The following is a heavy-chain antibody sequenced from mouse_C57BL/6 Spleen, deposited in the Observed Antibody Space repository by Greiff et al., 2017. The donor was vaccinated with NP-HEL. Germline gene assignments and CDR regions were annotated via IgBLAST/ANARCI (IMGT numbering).Heavy chain of an antibody. Sequence: VQLVESGAELARPGASVKLSCKASGYTFTSYGISWVKQRTGQGLEWIGEIYPRSGNPYYNEKFKGKATLTADKSSSTAYMELRSLTSEDSAVYFCARGDGNHLAYWGQGTLVTVSA. J-gene: IGHJ3*01. V-gene: IGHV1-81*01. D-gene: IGHD2-1*01. CDR3: ARGDGNHLAY. CDR1: GYTFTSYG. CDR2: IYPRSGNP.